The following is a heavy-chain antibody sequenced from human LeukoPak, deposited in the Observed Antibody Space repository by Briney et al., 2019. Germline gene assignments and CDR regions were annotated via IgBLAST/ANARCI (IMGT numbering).Heavy chain of an antibody. Sequence: SVKVSCKASGGTFSSYAISWVRQAPGQGLEWMGGIIPIFGTANYAQKFQGRVTTTADESTSTAYMELSSLRSEDTAVYYCARSLRGWYLNYYYMDVWGKGTTVTISS. V-gene: IGHV1-69*13. D-gene: IGHD6-19*01. CDR2: IIPIFGTA. J-gene: IGHJ6*03. CDR1: GGTFSSYA. CDR3: ARSLRGWYLNYYYMDV.